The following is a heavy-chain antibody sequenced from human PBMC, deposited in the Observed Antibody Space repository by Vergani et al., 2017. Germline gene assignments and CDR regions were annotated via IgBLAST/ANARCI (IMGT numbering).Heavy chain of an antibody. CDR3: ASTPPAYSYGYGEYNWFDP. V-gene: IGHV1-18*01. Sequence: QVQLVQSGAEVKKPGASVKVSCKASGYTFTSYGISWVRQAPGQGLEWMGWISAYNGNTNYAQKLQGRVTMTTDTSTSTAYMELSSLRSEDTAVYYCASTPPAYSYGYGEYNWFDPWGQGTLVTVSS. CDR1: GYTFTSYG. D-gene: IGHD5-18*01. J-gene: IGHJ5*02. CDR2: ISAYNGNT.